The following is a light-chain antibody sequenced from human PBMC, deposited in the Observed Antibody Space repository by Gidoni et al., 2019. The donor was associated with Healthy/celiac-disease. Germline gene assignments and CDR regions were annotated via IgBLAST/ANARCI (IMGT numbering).Light chain of an antibody. V-gene: IGKV2-28*01. CDR3: MQAIQTPLT. Sequence: DLVLTQSPLSLPVTPGAPASISCRSSQSLLPSNGYNYLEWYLQKAGQSPQLLLYLGSNRASGVADRFSGSGSGTDFTLKISRVEAEDVGVCYCMQAIQTPLTFGGGTKVEIK. CDR1: QSLLPSNGYNY. CDR2: LGS. J-gene: IGKJ4*01.